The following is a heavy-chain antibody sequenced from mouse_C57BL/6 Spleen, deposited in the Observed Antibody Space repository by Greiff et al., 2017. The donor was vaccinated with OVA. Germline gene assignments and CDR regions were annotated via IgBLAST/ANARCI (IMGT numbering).Heavy chain of an antibody. Sequence: VQLVESGAELMKPGASVTLSCKASGYTFTGYWIEWVKQRPGHGLEWIGEILPGSGSTNYNEKLKGQATFTADTTSNTAYRQLSGLTTEDSAIYDCARYMIRGWFAYWGQGTLVTVSA. CDR3: ARYMIRGWFAY. D-gene: IGHD2-4*01. CDR1: GYTFTGYW. V-gene: IGHV1-9*01. CDR2: ILPGSGST. J-gene: IGHJ3*01.